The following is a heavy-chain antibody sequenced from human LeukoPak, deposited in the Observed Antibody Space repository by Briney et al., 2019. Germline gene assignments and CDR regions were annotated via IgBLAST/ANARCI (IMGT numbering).Heavy chain of an antibody. Sequence: GSLRLSCAASGFIFSSYWMSWVRQAPGKGLEWVANIKQDGSEKYYVDSVKGRFTISRDNAENSLYLQMNNLRHEDTAVYYCAKGLDYSLDYWGQGTLVTVSS. CDR3: AKGLDYSLDY. CDR1: GFIFSSYW. D-gene: IGHD4-11*01. J-gene: IGHJ4*02. CDR2: IKQDGSEK. V-gene: IGHV3-7*01.